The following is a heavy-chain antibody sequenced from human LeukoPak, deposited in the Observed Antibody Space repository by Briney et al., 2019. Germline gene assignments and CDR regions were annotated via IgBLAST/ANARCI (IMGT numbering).Heavy chain of an antibody. CDR2: IKQDGSEK. J-gene: IGHJ4*02. Sequence: PGGSLRLSCAASGFTFGSYWMSWVRRAPGKGLEWVANIKQDGSEKYYVDSVKGRFTISRDNAKNSLYLQMNSLRAEDTAVYYCARVKFSVGIRAFDYWGQGTLVTVSS. CDR3: ARVKFSVGIRAFDY. D-gene: IGHD1-1*01. CDR1: GFTFGSYW. V-gene: IGHV3-7*01.